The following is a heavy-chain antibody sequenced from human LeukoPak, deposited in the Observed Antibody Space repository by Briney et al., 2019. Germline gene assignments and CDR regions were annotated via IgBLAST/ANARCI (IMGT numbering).Heavy chain of an antibody. CDR1: GGSISSSSYY. Sequence: SETLSLTCTVSGGSISSSSYYWGWIRQPPGKGLEWIGSIYYSGSTYYNPSLKSRVTISVDTSKNQFSLKLSSVTAADTAVYYCARNARAYYYDSSGYFLLGYWGQGTLVTVSS. V-gene: IGHV4-39*07. J-gene: IGHJ4*02. D-gene: IGHD3-22*01. CDR3: ARNARAYYYDSSGYFLLGY. CDR2: IYYSGST.